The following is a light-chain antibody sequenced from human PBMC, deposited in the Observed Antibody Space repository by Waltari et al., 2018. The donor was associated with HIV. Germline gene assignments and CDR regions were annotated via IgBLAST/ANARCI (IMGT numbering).Light chain of an antibody. J-gene: IGLJ2*01. Sequence: QSVLTQPPSASGTPGQRVTISCSGSSPNIGRNYVYWYQQLPGTAPKLLLYRNNQRPSGAPDRCAGSNAGTSASRAISGLRSEDEADYYCAAWGNSLGVFFGGGTKLTVL. CDR3: AAWGNSLGVF. V-gene: IGLV1-47*01. CDR1: SPNIGRNY. CDR2: RNN.